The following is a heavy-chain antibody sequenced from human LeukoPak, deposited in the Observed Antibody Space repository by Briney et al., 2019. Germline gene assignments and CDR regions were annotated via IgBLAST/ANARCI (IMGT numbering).Heavy chain of an antibody. CDR2: INNSGRDT. V-gene: IGHV3-64D*06. CDR1: GFTFNIYT. Sequence: AGSLRLSCSASGFTFNIYTMHWVRQAPGKGLEDVSGINNSGRDTWYEDSVKGRFTISRDNSKNTLYLQMSSLRTEDTAVYYCVKVIVGGTFDYWGQGTQVTVYS. D-gene: IGHD1-26*01. J-gene: IGHJ4*02. CDR3: VKVIVGGTFDY.